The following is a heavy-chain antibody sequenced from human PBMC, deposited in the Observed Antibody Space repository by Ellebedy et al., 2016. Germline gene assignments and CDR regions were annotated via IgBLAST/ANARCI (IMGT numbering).Heavy chain of an antibody. V-gene: IGHV3-23*01. J-gene: IGHJ4*02. D-gene: IGHD6-6*01. Sequence: GGSLRLSXAASGFRFSSYAMSWVRQATGKGLEWVSASSGDDGSASSGDDGSTYYADSVKGRFTISRDNSKNTLYLQMNSLRAEDTAIYYCAKARKLGDRYYFDYWGQGTLVTVSS. CDR2: SSGDDGSASSGDDGST. CDR3: AKARKLGDRYYFDY. CDR1: GFRFSSYA.